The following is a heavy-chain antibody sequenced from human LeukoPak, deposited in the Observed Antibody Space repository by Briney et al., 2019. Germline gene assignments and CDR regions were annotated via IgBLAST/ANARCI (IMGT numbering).Heavy chain of an antibody. V-gene: IGHV4-59*01. CDR3: ARHYSSDPFDY. J-gene: IGHJ4*02. CDR1: GASISNYY. CDR2: IDYSGGT. D-gene: IGHD6-19*01. Sequence: SETLSLTCAVSGASISNYYWSWIRQPPGKGLEWIGYIDYSGGTNYSPSLKSRVTISLDTSTNQFSLKLSSVTAADTAVYYCARHYSSDPFDYWGQGTLVTVSS.